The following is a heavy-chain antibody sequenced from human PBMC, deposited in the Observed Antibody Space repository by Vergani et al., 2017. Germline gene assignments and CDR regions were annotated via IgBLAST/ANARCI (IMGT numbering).Heavy chain of an antibody. CDR3: KTXYVTYYYDSSGYYRFDY. CDR1: GFTFSNAW. J-gene: IGHJ4*02. Sequence: EVQLVESGGGLVKPGGSLRLSCAASGFTFSNAWMSWVRQAPGKGLEWVGRIKSKTDGGTTDYAAPVKGRFTISRDDSKNTLYLQMNSLKTEDTAVYYCKTXYVTYYYDSSGYYRFDYWGQGTLVTVSS. V-gene: IGHV3-15*01. D-gene: IGHD3-22*01. CDR2: IKSKTDGGTT.